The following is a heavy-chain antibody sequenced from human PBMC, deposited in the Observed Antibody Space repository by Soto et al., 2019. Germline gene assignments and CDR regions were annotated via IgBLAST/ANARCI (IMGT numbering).Heavy chain of an antibody. CDR1: GYSFTSYW. J-gene: IGHJ6*02. CDR3: ARTAAAGKYYYGTDV. D-gene: IGHD6-13*01. Sequence: PGESLKISCKGSGYSFTSYWICWVRQMPGKGLEWMGIIYPGDSDTRYSPSFQGQVTISADKSISTAYLQWSSLKASDTAMYYCARTAAAGKYYYGTDVWGQGTTVTVSS. V-gene: IGHV5-51*01. CDR2: IYPGDSDT.